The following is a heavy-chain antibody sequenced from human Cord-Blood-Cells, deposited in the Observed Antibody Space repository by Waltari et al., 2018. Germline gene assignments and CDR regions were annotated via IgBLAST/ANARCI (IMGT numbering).Heavy chain of an antibody. V-gene: IGHV4-61*01. CDR1: GGSVSSGSYY. Sequence: QVQLQESGPGLVKPSETLSLTCTVSGGSVSSGSYYWSWIRQPPGKGLEWIGYIYYSGSTNYNPSLKSRVTISVDTSKNQFSLKLSSVTAADTAVYYCARDAGDYWGQGTLVTVSS. J-gene: IGHJ4*02. CDR3: ARDAGDY. CDR2: IYYSGST.